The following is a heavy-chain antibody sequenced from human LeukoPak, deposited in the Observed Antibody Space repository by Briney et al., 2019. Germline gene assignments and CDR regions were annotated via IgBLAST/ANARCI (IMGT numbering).Heavy chain of an antibody. V-gene: IGHV1-2*02. D-gene: IGHD2-2*01. CDR1: GYTFTGYY. CDR3: AREIGYCSSTSCYGVFDY. J-gene: IGHJ4*02. Sequence: ASVKVSCKASGYTFTGYYMHWVRQAPGQGLEWMGRINPNSGGTNYAQKFQGRVTMTRDTSISTAYMELSRLRSDDTAVYYCAREIGYCSSTSCYGVFDYWGQGTLVTVSS. CDR2: INPNSGGT.